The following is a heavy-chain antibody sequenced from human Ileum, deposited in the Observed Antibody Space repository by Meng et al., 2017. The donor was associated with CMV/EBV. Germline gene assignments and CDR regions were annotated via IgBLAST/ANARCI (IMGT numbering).Heavy chain of an antibody. V-gene: IGHV4-39*07. CDR3: ASAGPRTVYFRS. D-gene: IGHD2/OR15-2a*01. Sequence: SETLSLTCPVSGVSISSSSYYWGWIRQPPGKGLEWIGNVYYSGSTFYKPSLRSRVTISMDKSKNHFSLRLTSVTAADTAVYYCASAGPRTVYFRSWGPGTQVTVSS. J-gene: IGHJ5*01. CDR2: VYYSGST. CDR1: GVSISSSSYY.